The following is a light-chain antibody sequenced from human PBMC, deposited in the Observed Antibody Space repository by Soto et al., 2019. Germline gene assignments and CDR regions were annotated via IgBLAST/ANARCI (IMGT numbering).Light chain of an antibody. CDR3: QQSYSTPIT. Sequence: DIRETQAPSALSASVGDRVTITCRASQSITNYLNWYQHKPGQAPKLLIYAASSLQSGVPSRFSGSGSGTDFTLTISSLQPEDCATYYCQQSYSTPITFGQGTRLEIK. J-gene: IGKJ5*01. V-gene: IGKV1-39*01. CDR1: QSITNY. CDR2: AAS.